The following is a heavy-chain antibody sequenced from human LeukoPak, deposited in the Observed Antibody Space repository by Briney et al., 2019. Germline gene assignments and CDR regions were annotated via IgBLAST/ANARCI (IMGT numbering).Heavy chain of an antibody. J-gene: IGHJ4*02. CDR2: TYYRSQWYY. D-gene: IGHD6-13*01. CDR3: ARERSSWYYLDY. Sequence: SQTLSLTCVISGGSVSSNIATWNWIRQSPSRGLEGLGRTYYRSQWYYDYAVSVRSRITINPDTAKTQSSLQLSSVTPEDTAVYFCARERSSWYYLDYWGQGMLVTVSS. V-gene: IGHV6-1*01. CDR1: GGSVSSNIAT.